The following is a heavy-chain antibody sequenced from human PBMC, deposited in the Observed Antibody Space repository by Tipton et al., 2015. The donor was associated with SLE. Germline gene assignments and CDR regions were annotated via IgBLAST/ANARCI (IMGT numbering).Heavy chain of an antibody. CDR1: GFNFRHYW. V-gene: IGHV3-7*01. CDR2: MDQDGSEK. CDR3: ASKVAYCNSGTCYSRY. D-gene: IGHD2-21*01. Sequence: QLVQSGGGVVQPGRSLRLSCAGSGFNFRHYWMTWVRQAPGKGLEWVANMDQDGSEKYYVDSVKGRFTISRDNAKNSMYLQMNSLRAEDTAVYYCASKVAYCNSGTCYSRYWGQGTPVTVSS. J-gene: IGHJ4*02.